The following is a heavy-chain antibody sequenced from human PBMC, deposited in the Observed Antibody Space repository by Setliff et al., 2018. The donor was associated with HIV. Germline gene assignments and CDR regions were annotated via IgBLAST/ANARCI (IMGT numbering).Heavy chain of an antibody. D-gene: IGHD5-12*01. V-gene: IGHV1-3*01. CDR2: TNAGSGYT. Sequence: ASVKVSCKTSGFTLTSYVIHWVRQAPGQRLEWMGWTNAGSGYTNYAQNVQGRVTVTMDTSTSTAYMELRSLKSDDTAVYYCARGKTWLRFLDYWGQGTLVTVSS. CDR1: GFTLTSYV. CDR3: ARGKTWLRFLDY. J-gene: IGHJ4*02.